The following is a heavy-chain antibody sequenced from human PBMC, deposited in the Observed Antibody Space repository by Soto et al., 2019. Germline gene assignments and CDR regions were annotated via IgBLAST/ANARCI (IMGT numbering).Heavy chain of an antibody. V-gene: IGHV6-1*01. Sequence: SQTLSLTCAMSGESVSSNSAAWDWIRQSPSRGLEWLGRTYYRSKWYNDYAVSVKSRITINPDTSKNQFSLQLNSVTPEDTAVYYCARGPPRYCSGGSCTRWFDPWGRGTQVTVSS. D-gene: IGHD2-15*01. CDR3: ARGPPRYCSGGSCTRWFDP. CDR1: GESVSSNSAA. J-gene: IGHJ5*02. CDR2: TYYRSKWYN.